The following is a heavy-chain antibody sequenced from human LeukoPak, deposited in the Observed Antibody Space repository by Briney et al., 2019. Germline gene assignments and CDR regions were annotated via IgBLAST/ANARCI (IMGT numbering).Heavy chain of an antibody. CDR2: IAHHGNNK. V-gene: IGHV3-30*02. CDR1: GFTFGSSA. J-gene: IGHJ4*02. D-gene: IGHD2-8*02. CDR3: AKDGSWSCTD. Sequence: PGGSLRLSCGASGFTFGSSAMHWVRQGPGKGLEWVAYIAHHGNNKYYADSVKGRFTISRDNSKGSLYLQMNSLRADDTAVYYCAKDGSWSCTDWGQGALVRVSP.